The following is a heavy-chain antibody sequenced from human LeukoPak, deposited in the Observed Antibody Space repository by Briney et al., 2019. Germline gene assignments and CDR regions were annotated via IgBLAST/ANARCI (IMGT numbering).Heavy chain of an antibody. Sequence: ASVKVSCKASGYTFTSYGISWVRQAPGQGLEWMGWISPYNGNTNYAQKLQGRVTMTTDTSTSTAYMELRSLRSDDTAVYYCAREWGNTAMASYYYYGMDVWGQGTTVTVSS. V-gene: IGHV1-18*01. CDR1: GYTFTSYG. CDR3: AREWGNTAMASYYYYGMDV. J-gene: IGHJ6*02. D-gene: IGHD5-18*01. CDR2: ISPYNGNT.